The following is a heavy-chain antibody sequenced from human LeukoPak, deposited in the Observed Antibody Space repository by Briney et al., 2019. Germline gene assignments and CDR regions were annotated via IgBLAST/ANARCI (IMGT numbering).Heavy chain of an antibody. J-gene: IGHJ4*02. Sequence: ASVKVSCKVSGYTFTSYGISWLRQAPGQGLEWMGWFSTNNGKTNFAQKFRGRFTMTTDTPMTAAYMELTSLRSDDTAIYYCARDEVYTIDNWGQGTLVTVSS. CDR3: ARDEVYTIDN. V-gene: IGHV1-18*04. CDR2: FSTNNGKT. D-gene: IGHD5/OR15-5a*01. CDR1: GYTFTSYG.